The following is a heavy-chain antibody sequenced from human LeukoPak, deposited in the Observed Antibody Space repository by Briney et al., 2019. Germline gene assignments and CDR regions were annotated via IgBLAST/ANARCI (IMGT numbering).Heavy chain of an antibody. J-gene: IGHJ4*02. Sequence: ASEKVSCKASGYTFTGHYIYWVRQAPGQGREWMGWINPNTGITNYAQKFQGGVTMTGDTSISTAYMELSRLTSDDTAVYYCARDGAAYDHWGQGSLVTVSS. V-gene: IGHV1-2*02. D-gene: IGHD2-15*01. CDR1: GYTFTGHY. CDR2: INPNTGIT. CDR3: ARDGAAYDH.